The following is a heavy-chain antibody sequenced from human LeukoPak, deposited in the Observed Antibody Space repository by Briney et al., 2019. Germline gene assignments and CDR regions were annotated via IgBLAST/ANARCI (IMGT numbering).Heavy chain of an antibody. CDR3: TTAYYYTSGSYYGVDY. CDR1: GFTFSSYW. J-gene: IGHJ4*02. V-gene: IGHV3-74*01. D-gene: IGHD3-10*01. CDR2: INSDGNST. Sequence: GGSLRLSCAASGFTFSSYWMHWVRQAPGKGLVWVSRINSDGNSTNYADSVKGRFTISRDTSNNALYLQMNSLRAEDTAVYYCTTAYYYTSGSYYGVDYWGQGTLVTVSS.